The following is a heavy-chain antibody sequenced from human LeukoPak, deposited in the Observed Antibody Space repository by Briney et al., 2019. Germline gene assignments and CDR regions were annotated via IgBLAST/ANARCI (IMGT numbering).Heavy chain of an antibody. D-gene: IGHD5-12*01. Sequence: PGGSLRLSCAASGFTFSSYSMNWVRQAPGKGLEWVSYISSSSSTIYYADSVKGRFTISRDNAKNSLYLQMNSLRAEDTAVYYCARGGDSGYDSYFDYWGQGTLVTVSS. V-gene: IGHV3-48*01. CDR2: ISSSSSTI. CDR3: ARGGDSGYDSYFDY. CDR1: GFTFSSYS. J-gene: IGHJ4*02.